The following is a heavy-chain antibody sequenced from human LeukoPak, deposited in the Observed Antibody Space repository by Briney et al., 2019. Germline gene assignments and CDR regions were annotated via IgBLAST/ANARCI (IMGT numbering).Heavy chain of an antibody. J-gene: IGHJ4*02. CDR3: ARRNSHIGSYRPSYYFDY. D-gene: IGHD1-26*01. V-gene: IGHV1-46*01. CDR2: INPSGGST. CDR1: GYAFTNYY. Sequence: ASVKVSCKSSGYAFTNYYMHWVRQAPGQGLERMGIINPSGGSTTYAQKFQGRVTMTRDTSTSTIYMELSSLRSEDTAVYYCARRNSHIGSYRPSYYFDYWGQGTLVTVSS.